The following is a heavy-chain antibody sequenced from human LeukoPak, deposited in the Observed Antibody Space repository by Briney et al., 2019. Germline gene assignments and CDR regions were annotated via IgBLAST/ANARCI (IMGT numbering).Heavy chain of an antibody. CDR3: ARVSSFGVVDV. CDR2: IYHSGST. Sequence: SETLSLTCTVSGGSISSGGYYWSWIRQPPGKGLEWIGYIYHSGSTYYNPSLKSRVTISVDRSKNQFSLKLSSVTAADTAVYYCARVSSFGVVDVWGKGTTVTVSS. CDR1: GGSISSGGYY. J-gene: IGHJ6*04. V-gene: IGHV4-30-2*01. D-gene: IGHD3-3*01.